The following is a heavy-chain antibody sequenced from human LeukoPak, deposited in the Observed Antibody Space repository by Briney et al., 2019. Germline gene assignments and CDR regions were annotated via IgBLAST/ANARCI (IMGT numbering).Heavy chain of an antibody. J-gene: IGHJ4*02. V-gene: IGHV4-38-2*02. CDR3: ASIWREYYDSSGYGD. Sequence: SETLSLTCTVSGGSISSGYYWGWIRQPPGKGLEWIGSIYHSGSTYYNPSLKSRVTISVDTSKNQFSLKLSSVTAADTAVYYCASIWREYYDSSGYGDWGQGTLVTVSS. CDR1: GGSISSGYY. CDR2: IYHSGST. D-gene: IGHD3-22*01.